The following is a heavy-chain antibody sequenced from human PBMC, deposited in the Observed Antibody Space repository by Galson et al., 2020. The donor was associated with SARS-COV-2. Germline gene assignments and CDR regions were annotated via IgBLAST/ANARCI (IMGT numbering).Heavy chain of an antibody. V-gene: IGHV4-59*01. CDR2: VHYRGST. CDR3: ARVASDYRSGWIDY. D-gene: IGHD6-19*01. CDR1: YGSINNYF. Sequence: SETLSLTCTVSYGSINNYFWNWIRQPPGKGLEWIGNVHYRGSTDYNPSLKSRVTISVDTSKNQFSLELKSVTAADTAVYYCARVASDYRSGWIDYWGQGTPVTVSA. J-gene: IGHJ4*02.